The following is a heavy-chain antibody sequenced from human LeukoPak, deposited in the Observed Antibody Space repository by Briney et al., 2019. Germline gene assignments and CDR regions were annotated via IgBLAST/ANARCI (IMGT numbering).Heavy chain of an antibody. CDR2: ISSGSSSI. CDR3: ARYSSHYAFDI. CDR1: GFTFSIYT. Sequence: PGGSLRLSCAASGFTFSIYTMNWVRQAPGKGLEWVSSISSGSSSIYYADSLKGRFTGYRDNSKNTLYLQMKNLTAEDTAVYYCARYSSHYAFDIWGQGTMVTVSS. V-gene: IGHV3-21*01. D-gene: IGHD6-19*01. J-gene: IGHJ3*02.